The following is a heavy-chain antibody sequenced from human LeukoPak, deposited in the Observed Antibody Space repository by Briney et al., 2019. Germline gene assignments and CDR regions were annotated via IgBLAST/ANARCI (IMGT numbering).Heavy chain of an antibody. J-gene: IGHJ4*02. CDR1: GFTFSRYW. CDR2: IKQDGSEK. CDR3: ARSAGSSGWYEGYYFDY. V-gene: IGHV3-7*01. D-gene: IGHD6-13*01. Sequence: PGGSLRLSCAASGFTFSRYWMSWVRQAPGKGLEWVANIKQDGSEKSYVDSVKGRFTISRDNAKISLYLQMNSLRAEDTAIYYCARSAGSSGWYEGYYFDYWGQGTLVTVSS.